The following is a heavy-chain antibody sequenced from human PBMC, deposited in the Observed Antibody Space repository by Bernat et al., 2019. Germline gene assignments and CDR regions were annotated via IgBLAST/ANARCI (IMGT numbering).Heavy chain of an antibody. CDR1: GFTFSGSA. V-gene: IGHV3-73*02. CDR2: IRSKANSYAT. CDR3: TSSTPDLDY. J-gene: IGHJ4*02. Sequence: EVQLVESGGGLVQPGGSLKLSCAASGFTFSGSAMHWVRQASGKGLEWVGRIRSKANSYATAYAASVKVRFTISRDDSKNTAYLQMNSLNTEDTAVYYCTSSTPDLDYWGRGTLVTVSS. D-gene: IGHD5/OR15-5a*01.